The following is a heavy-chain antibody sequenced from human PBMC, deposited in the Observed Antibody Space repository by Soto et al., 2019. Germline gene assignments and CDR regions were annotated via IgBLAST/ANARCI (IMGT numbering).Heavy chain of an antibody. D-gene: IGHD3-10*01. Sequence: PSETLSLTCAVSGGSISSNDWWSWVRQTPGKGLEWIGETYHSGSTKYNPSLTSRVTISVDKSKNHFSLKLSSVAAADTAVYYCARNRGSRQTYGSSGRLDTWGQGTLVTVSS. J-gene: IGHJ5*02. CDR2: TYHSGST. CDR3: ARNRGSRQTYGSSGRLDT. V-gene: IGHV4-4*02. CDR1: GGSISSNDW.